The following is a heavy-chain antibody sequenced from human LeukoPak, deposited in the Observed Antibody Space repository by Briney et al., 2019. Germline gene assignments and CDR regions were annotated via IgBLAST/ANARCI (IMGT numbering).Heavy chain of an antibody. CDR1: GYTFTDYY. D-gene: IGHD2-2*01. Sequence: GASVKVSCKACGYTFTDYYIHWLRQAPGQGLEWMGWINPDTGGTSYAQRFQGRVTMTRDTSISTAYMELSRLTSDDTAVYYCARGGEVCSSTSCYRGHEYWGQGTLVTVSS. J-gene: IGHJ4*02. CDR2: INPDTGGT. V-gene: IGHV1-2*02. CDR3: ARGGEVCSSTSCYRGHEY.